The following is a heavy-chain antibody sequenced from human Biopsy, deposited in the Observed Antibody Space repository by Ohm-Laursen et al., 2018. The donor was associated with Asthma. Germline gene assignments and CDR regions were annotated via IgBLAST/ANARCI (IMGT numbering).Heavy chain of an antibody. CDR3: ARAVDYSHYYGIDV. D-gene: IGHD3-10*01. J-gene: IGHJ6*02. V-gene: IGHV1-18*01. Sequence: ASVKVSCKPYGYTFNSAGITWARQAPGQGLEWMGWISVYNGNTKVAQKLQDRVTMITDTSTSTAYKELRSLRSNDTAVYFCARAVDYSHYYGIDVWGQGTTVTVS. CDR2: ISVYNGNT. CDR1: GYTFNSAG.